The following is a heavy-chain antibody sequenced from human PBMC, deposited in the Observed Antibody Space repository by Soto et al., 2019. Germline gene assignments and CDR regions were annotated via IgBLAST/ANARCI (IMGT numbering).Heavy chain of an antibody. D-gene: IGHD6-19*01. CDR1: GFTFSSYA. V-gene: IGHV3-23*01. Sequence: GGSLRLSCAASGFTFSSYAMSWVRQAPGKGLEWVSAISGSGGSTYYADSVKGRFTISRDNSKNTLYLQMNSLRAKDTAVYYCAKDPAQWLVTGYYFDYWGQGTLVTVSS. CDR3: AKDPAQWLVTGYYFDY. J-gene: IGHJ4*02. CDR2: ISGSGGST.